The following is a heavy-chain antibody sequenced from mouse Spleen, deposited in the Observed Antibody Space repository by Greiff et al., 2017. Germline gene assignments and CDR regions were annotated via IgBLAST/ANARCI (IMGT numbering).Heavy chain of an antibody. CDR2: INPNNGGT. Sequence: VQLQQSGPELVKPGASVKIPCKASGYTFTDYNMDWVKQSHGKSLEWIGDINPNNGGTIYNQKFKGKATLTVDKSSSTAYMELRSLTSEDTAVYYCARVKFRYDVGGYFDYWGQGTTLTVSS. CDR1: GYTFTDYN. D-gene: IGHD2-14*01. CDR3: ARVKFRYDVGGYFDY. J-gene: IGHJ2*01. V-gene: IGHV1-18*01.